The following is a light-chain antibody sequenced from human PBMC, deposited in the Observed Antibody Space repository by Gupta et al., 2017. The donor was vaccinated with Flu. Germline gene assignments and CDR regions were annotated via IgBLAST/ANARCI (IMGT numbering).Light chain of an antibody. V-gene: IGLV2-11*03. CDR2: DVS. CDR3: CSYAGSYTLV. Sequence: VSGSPGQSVTISCTGTSSDVGAYNYVSWYQQHPGKAPKVMIYDVSKRPSGVPDRFSGSKSGNTASLTVSGLQAEDEADYYCCSYAGSYTLVF. J-gene: IGLJ2*01. CDR1: SSDVGAYNY.